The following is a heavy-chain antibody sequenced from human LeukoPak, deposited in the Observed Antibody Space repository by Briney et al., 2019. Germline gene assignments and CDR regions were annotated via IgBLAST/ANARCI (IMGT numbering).Heavy chain of an antibody. CDR3: AKQLRVYYYMDV. D-gene: IGHD1-1*01. CDR1: GFIFSSFS. CDR2: ISSTRSFI. J-gene: IGHJ6*03. Sequence: GGSLRLSCAASGFIFSSFSMTWVRQAPGKGLEWVSSISSTRSFIKYIDSVRGRFTISRDDSKSTLYLQMNSLRAEDTAVYYCAKQLRVYYYMDVWGKGTTVTVSS. V-gene: IGHV3-21*04.